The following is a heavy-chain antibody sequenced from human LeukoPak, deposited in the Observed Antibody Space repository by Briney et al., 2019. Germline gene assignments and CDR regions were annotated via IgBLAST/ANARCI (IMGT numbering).Heavy chain of an antibody. Sequence: PSETLSLTCTVSGGSFSSASYYWSWIRQPAGKGLEWIGRIYASGSTNYNPSLKSRVTISVDTSKNQFSLKLSSVTAADTAVYYCARDRLQLQSWGQGTLVTVSS. CDR1: GGSFSSASYY. D-gene: IGHD5-24*01. V-gene: IGHV4-61*10. CDR3: ARDRLQLQS. CDR2: IYASGST. J-gene: IGHJ5*02.